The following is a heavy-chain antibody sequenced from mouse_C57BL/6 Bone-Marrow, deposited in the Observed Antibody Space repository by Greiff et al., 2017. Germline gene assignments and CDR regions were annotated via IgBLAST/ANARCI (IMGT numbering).Heavy chain of an antibody. CDR3: ASTNYGHYAMDY. Sequence: QVQLQQSGAELARPGASVKLSCKASGYTFTSYGISWVKQRTGQGLEWIGEIYPRSGNTYYNEKFKGKATLTADKSSSTAYMELRSLTSVDSAVYFCASTNYGHYAMDYWGQGTSVTVSS. V-gene: IGHV1-81*01. CDR2: IYPRSGNT. CDR1: GYTFTSYG. D-gene: IGHD1-1*01. J-gene: IGHJ4*01.